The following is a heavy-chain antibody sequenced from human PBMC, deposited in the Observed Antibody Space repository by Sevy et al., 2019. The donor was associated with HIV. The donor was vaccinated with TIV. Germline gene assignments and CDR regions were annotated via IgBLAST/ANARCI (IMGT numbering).Heavy chain of an antibody. V-gene: IGHV1-69*13. CDR1: GGTFSSYA. D-gene: IGHD2-15*01. J-gene: IGHJ5*02. Sequence: ASVKVSCKASGGTFSSYAISWVRQAPGQGLEWMGGIIPIFGTANYAQKFQGRVTITADESTSTAYMELSSLRSEDTAVYYCARGGLGGVVVAVNWFDPWGQGTLVTVSS. CDR3: ARGGLGGVVVAVNWFDP. CDR2: IIPIFGTA.